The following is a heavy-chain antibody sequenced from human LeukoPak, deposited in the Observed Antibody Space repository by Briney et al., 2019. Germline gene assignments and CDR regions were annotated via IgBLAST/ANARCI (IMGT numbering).Heavy chain of an antibody. CDR2: IYTSGST. Sequence: SETLSLTCTVSGGSISSGSYYWSWIRQPAGKGLEWIGRIYTSGSTNYNPSLKSRVTISVDTSKNQFSLKLSSVTAADTAVYYCARENNNYDFWSGYYPPFDYWGQETLVTVSS. D-gene: IGHD3-3*01. CDR1: GGSISSGSYY. CDR3: ARENNNYDFWSGYYPPFDY. J-gene: IGHJ4*02. V-gene: IGHV4-61*02.